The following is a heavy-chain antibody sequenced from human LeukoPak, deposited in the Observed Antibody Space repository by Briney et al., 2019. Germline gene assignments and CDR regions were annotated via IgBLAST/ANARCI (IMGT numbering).Heavy chain of an antibody. CDR2: IIPIFGTA. J-gene: IGHJ4*02. CDR1: GGTFSSYA. D-gene: IGHD3-22*01. Sequence: ASVKVSCKASGGTFSSYAISWVRQAPGQGLEWMGGIIPIFGTANYAQKFQGRVTITADESTSTAYMELSSLRSEDTAVYYCARDRARDSSGYYLDYWGQGTLVTVSS. V-gene: IGHV1-69*13. CDR3: ARDRARDSSGYYLDY.